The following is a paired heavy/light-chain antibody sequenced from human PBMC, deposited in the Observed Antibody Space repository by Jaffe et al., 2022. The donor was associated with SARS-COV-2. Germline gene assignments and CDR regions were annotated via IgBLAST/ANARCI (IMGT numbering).Heavy chain of an antibody. CDR1: GFTFSSYG. D-gene: IGHD5-12*01. V-gene: IGHV3-30*18. J-gene: IGHJ4*02. CDR2: ISYDGYNK. CDR3: AKAGSGYLRSSKFDY. Sequence: QVQLVESGGGVVQPGRSLRLSCAASGFTFSSYGMHWVRQAPGKGLEWVAVISYDGYNKYYADSVKGRFTISRDNYKNALFLQMNSLRAEDTAVYYCAKAGSGYLRSSKFDYWGQGTLVTVSS.
Light chain of an antibody. Sequence: QSALTQPASVSGSPGQSITISCTGTSSDVGGYNYVSWYQQHPGKAPKLMIYEVSNRPSGVPDRFSGSKSGTTASLTISGLQTEDEADYYCISYINTSPPLWVFGGGTKVTVL. J-gene: IGLJ3*02. CDR2: EVS. CDR1: SSDVGGYNY. V-gene: IGLV2-14*01. CDR3: ISYINTSPPLWV.